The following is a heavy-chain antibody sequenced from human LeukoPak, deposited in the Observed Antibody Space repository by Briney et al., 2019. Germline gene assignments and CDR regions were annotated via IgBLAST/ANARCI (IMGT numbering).Heavy chain of an antibody. Sequence: PGGSLRLSCAASGFTFSKAWMSWVRQAPGKGLEWVGRIKSKTDGGTTDYAAPVKGRFTISRDDSEDTMYLQMNGLKTEDTAVYYCTTSGTTTTRIVDYWGQGTLVTVSS. CDR3: TTSGTTTTRIVDY. CDR1: GFTFSKAW. D-gene: IGHD1-26*01. J-gene: IGHJ4*02. CDR2: IKSKTDGGTT. V-gene: IGHV3-15*01.